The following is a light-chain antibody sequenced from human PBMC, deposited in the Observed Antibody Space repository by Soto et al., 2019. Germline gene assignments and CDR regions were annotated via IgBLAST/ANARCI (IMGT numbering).Light chain of an antibody. Sequence: DIVMTQSPDSLAVSLGERATINCKSSRSVLYSSNNKSYLAWYQQKPGQPPRLLIYWASIRESGVPDRFSGSGSGTDFTLTISSLQAEDVAVYYCQQFYSTPWTFGQGTRVEIK. J-gene: IGKJ1*01. CDR2: WAS. V-gene: IGKV4-1*01. CDR1: RSVLYSSNNKSY. CDR3: QQFYSTPWT.